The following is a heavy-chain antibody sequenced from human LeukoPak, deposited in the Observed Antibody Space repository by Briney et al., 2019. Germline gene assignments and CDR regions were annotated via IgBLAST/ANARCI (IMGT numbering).Heavy chain of an antibody. CDR3: AKSIEYCGADCYGYFDL. J-gene: IGHJ2*01. Sequence: ASVKVSCKPSGYTFTGYYMHWVRQAPGQGLEWMGRINPNSGATNYAQKFQGKVTMTRDTSISTAYMELTTLRCDDTAVYYCAKSIEYCGADCYGYFDLWGRGTLVTVSS. CDR1: GYTFTGYY. V-gene: IGHV1-2*06. CDR2: INPNSGAT. D-gene: IGHD2-21*02.